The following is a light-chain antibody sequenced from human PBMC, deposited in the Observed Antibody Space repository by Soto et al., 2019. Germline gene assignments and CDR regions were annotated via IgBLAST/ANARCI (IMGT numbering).Light chain of an antibody. CDR2: GNS. J-gene: IGLJ1*01. V-gene: IGLV1-40*01. Sequence: QSVLTQPPSVSEAPGQRVTISCTGSSSNIGAGYDVHWYQQLPGTAPKLLIYGNSNRPSVVPDRFSGYKSGTSASLAITGLQAEDAADYYCQSYDSRLSAYYVFGTGTKLTVL. CDR3: QSYDSRLSAYYV. CDR1: SSNIGAGYD.